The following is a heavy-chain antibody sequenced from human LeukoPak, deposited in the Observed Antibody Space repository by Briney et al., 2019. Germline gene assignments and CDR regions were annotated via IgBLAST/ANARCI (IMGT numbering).Heavy chain of an antibody. CDR1: GGPFSGYY. J-gene: IGHJ4*02. V-gene: IGHV4-34*01. Sequence: SETLSLTCAVYGGPFSGYYWSWIRQPPGKGLEWIGEINHSGSTNYNPSLKSRVTISVDTSKNQFSLKLSSVTAADTAVYYCARGGWGNFDYWGQGTLVTVSS. D-gene: IGHD7-27*01. CDR3: ARGGWGNFDY. CDR2: INHSGST.